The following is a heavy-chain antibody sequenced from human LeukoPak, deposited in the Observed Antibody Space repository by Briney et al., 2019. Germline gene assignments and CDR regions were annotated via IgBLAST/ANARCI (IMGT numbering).Heavy chain of an antibody. D-gene: IGHD2-15*01. Sequence: SETLSLTCAVYGGSFSGYYWSWIRQPPGKGLEWMGEINHSGSTNYNPSLKSRVTISVDTSKNQFSLKLSSVTAADTAVYYCARARNIVVVVAAPSRWNAFDIWGQGTMVTVSS. J-gene: IGHJ3*02. CDR1: GGSFSGYY. CDR3: ARARNIVVVVAAPSRWNAFDI. V-gene: IGHV4-34*01. CDR2: INHSGST.